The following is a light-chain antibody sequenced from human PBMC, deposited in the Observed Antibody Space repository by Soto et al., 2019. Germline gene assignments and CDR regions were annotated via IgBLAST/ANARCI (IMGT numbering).Light chain of an antibody. CDR3: PQYCNWPT. J-gene: IGKJ1*01. V-gene: IGKV3-15*01. CDR2: GAS. Sequence: EIVMTQSPATLSVSPGERATLSCRASQSVNSNLAWYQQKPGQAPRLLIYGASTGATGVPARFSGSGSGTVFILTVSRMLSEDFALYSCPQYCNWPTFGQGTNVEIK. CDR1: QSVNSN.